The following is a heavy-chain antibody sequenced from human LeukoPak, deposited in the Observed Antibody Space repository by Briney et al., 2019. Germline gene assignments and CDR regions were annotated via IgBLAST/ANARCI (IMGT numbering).Heavy chain of an antibody. CDR3: ACFGIEPPY. J-gene: IGHJ4*02. D-gene: IGHD1-14*01. V-gene: IGHV3-74*01. Sequence: GGSLRLSCAASGLTFRAYYMHWFRQAPGKGLVWVPRINIDGSSTTYADSVKGRFTVSRDNAKNTLYLQMNSLRAEDTAVYYCACFGIEPPYWGQGTLVTVSS. CDR1: GLTFRAYY. CDR2: INIDGSST.